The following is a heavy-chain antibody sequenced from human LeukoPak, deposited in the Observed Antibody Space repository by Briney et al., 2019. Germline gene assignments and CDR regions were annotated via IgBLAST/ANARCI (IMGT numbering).Heavy chain of an antibody. V-gene: IGHV1-69*13. CDR1: GGTFSRST. D-gene: IGHD3-22*01. CDR3: AREWGLESSGYYYAY. CDR2: ITPIFGTA. Sequence: ASVKVSCKASGGTFSRSTISWVRQAPGQGFEWMGGITPIFGTANFAQKFQGRVSITADESTSTAFMELSSLRSEGTAVYYCAREWGLESSGYYYAYWGQGTLVTVSS. J-gene: IGHJ4*02.